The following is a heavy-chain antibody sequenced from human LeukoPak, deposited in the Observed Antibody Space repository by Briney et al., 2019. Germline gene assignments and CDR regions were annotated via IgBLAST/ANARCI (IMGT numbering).Heavy chain of an antibody. J-gene: IGHJ6*04. V-gene: IGHV3-7*01. Sequence: GGSLRLSRVSSGFTFSNYWMKWVRQAPGKGLEWVASINEDGSGKFSVGSVKDRITISRDNTRNSLDLQINSLTVEDTAIYYCARDDGDVWGTGTTATVSS. CDR2: INEDGSGK. CDR1: GFTFSNYW. CDR3: ARDDGDV.